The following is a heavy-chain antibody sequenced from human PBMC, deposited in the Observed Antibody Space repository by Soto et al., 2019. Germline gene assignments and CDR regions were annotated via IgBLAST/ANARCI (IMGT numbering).Heavy chain of an antibody. Sequence: QVQLVESGGGVVQPGRSLRIACAATGFSFNFYAMYWVRQAPGKGLEWVEMISNDGSSENYADSVRGRFIISRDNSNKTLLLQMNSLRPEYPATYYCVIDSGANYGTCWYFDLWGRGTLVTVSS. D-gene: IGHD5-18*01. CDR2: ISNDGSSE. CDR3: VIDSGANYGTCWYFDL. V-gene: IGHV3-30-3*01. CDR1: GFSFNFYA. J-gene: IGHJ2*01.